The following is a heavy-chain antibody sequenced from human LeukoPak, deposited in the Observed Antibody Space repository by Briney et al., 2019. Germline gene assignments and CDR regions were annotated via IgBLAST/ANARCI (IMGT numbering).Heavy chain of an antibody. V-gene: IGHV3-21*04. D-gene: IGHD2-15*01. CDR2: ISSSSIYK. J-gene: IGHJ4*02. CDR1: GFTFSSYS. CDR3: ARDPLGYCSGGSCGD. Sequence: GGSLRLSCAASGFTFSSYSMNWVRQAPGKGLEWVSSISSSSIYKYYADSVKGRFTISRDNSKNTLYLQMNSLRAEDTAVYYCARDPLGYCSGGSCGDWGQGTLVTVSS.